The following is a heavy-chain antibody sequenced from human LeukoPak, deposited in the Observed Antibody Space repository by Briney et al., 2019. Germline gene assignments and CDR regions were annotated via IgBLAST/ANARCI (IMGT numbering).Heavy chain of an antibody. CDR1: GYTFTSYD. V-gene: IGHV1-8*01. Sequence: GASVKVSCKASGYTFTSYDINWVRQATGQGLEWMGWMNPNSGNTGYAQKFQGRVTMTRNTSRSTASMELSSLRSEDTAVYYCARGGTMVRGPGYYYYYYYMDVWGKGTTVTISS. CDR2: MNPNSGNT. D-gene: IGHD3-10*01. CDR3: ARGGTMVRGPGYYYYYYYMDV. J-gene: IGHJ6*03.